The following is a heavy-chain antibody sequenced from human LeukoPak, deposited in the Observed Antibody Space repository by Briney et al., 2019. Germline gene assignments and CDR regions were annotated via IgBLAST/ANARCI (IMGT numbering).Heavy chain of an antibody. CDR2: IYSGGST. D-gene: IGHD4-17*01. Sequence: GGSLRLSCAVSGFSVSTNFMINWVRQAPGKGLEWVSVIYSGGSTYYADSVKGRFSISRDNSKNTLYLQMNGLRAEDTAVYYCARGIPDYADHNWLDPWGQGTLVTVSS. V-gene: IGHV3-53*01. CDR3: ARGIPDYADHNWLDP. CDR1: GFSVSTNF. J-gene: IGHJ5*02.